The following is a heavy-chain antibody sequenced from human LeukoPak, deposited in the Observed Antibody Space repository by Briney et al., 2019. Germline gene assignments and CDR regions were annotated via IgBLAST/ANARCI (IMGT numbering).Heavy chain of an antibody. Sequence: GGSLRLSCAASGFTFSDHYMDWVRQAPGKGLEWVGRTRNKANSYTAEYAASVKGRFTISRDDSKNSLYLQMNSLKTEDTAVYYCASLYGSGKRWVDPWGQGTLVTVSS. D-gene: IGHD3-10*01. V-gene: IGHV3-72*01. CDR2: TRNKANSYTA. J-gene: IGHJ5*02. CDR3: ASLYGSGKRWVDP. CDR1: GFTFSDHY.